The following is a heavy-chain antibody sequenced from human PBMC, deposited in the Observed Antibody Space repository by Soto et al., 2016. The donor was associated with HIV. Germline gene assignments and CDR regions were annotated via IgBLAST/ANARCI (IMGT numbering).Heavy chain of an antibody. CDR1: GFRFEDYA. CDR2: ISGGGDRT. Sequence: EVHLVESGGGVVQPGGSLRLSCEVSGFRFEDYAMHWVRQGPGKRLEWVTFISGGGDRTDYADSVRGRFTISRANTKNALYLRMSSLRFEDTGIYYCARESGSSWYLIDHWGQGTLVTVSS. D-gene: IGHD6-13*01. V-gene: IGHV3-43*02. J-gene: IGHJ4*02. CDR3: ARESGSSWYLIDH.